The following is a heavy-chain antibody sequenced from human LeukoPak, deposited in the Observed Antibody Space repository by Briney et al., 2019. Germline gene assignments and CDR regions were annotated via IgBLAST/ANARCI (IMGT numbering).Heavy chain of an antibody. CDR3: ARRPYEGRFDP. CDR1: GGSISSYY. D-gene: IGHD3-22*01. V-gene: IGHV4-59*08. CDR2: IYYSGST. J-gene: IGHJ5*02. Sequence: SETLSLTCTVSGGSISSYYWSRIRQPPGKGLEWIGYIYYSGSTNYNPSLKSRVTISVDTSKNQFSLKLSSVTAADTAVYYCARRPYEGRFDPWGQGTLVTVSS.